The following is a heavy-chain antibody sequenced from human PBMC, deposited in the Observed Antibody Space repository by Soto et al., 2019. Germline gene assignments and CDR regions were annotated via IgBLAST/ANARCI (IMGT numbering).Heavy chain of an antibody. CDR2: INPNSGGT. V-gene: IGHV1-2*04. CDR3: ARAREGYCSGGSCYPPHFDY. J-gene: IGHJ4*02. Sequence: QVQLVQSGAEVKKPGASVKVSCKASGYTFTGYYMHWVRQAPGQGLEWMGWINPNSGGTNYAQKFQGWVTMTRDPSISTAYMELSRLRSDDTAVYYCARAREGYCSGGSCYPPHFDYWGQGTLVTVSS. D-gene: IGHD2-15*01. CDR1: GYTFTGYY.